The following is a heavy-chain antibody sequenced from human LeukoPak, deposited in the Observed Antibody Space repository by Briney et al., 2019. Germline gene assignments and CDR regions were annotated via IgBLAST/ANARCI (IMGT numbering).Heavy chain of an antibody. J-gene: IGHJ4*02. CDR2: IRYDGSNK. CDR1: GFTFSSYG. CDR3: ATPGRWSRFLEWSKGKYYFDY. Sequence: PGGSLRLSCAASGFTFSSYGMHWVRQAPGKGLEWVAFIRYDGSNKYYADSVKGRFTISRDNSKNTLYLQMNSLRAEDTAVYYCATPGRWSRFLEWSKGKYYFDYWGQGTLVTVSS. D-gene: IGHD3-3*01. V-gene: IGHV3-30*02.